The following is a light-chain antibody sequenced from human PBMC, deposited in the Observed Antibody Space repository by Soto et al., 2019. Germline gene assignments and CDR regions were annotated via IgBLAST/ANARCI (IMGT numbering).Light chain of an antibody. CDR1: QSVSSNY. CDR2: GAS. CDR3: QQDGSSPLT. J-gene: IGKJ4*01. Sequence: EIVLTQSPGTLSFSPGERATLSCRASQSVSSNYLACYQQKPGQDPRLLIYGASIMPTGIPDRSSGSGSGTGFTLTSSRLVPEDFAVYHCQQDGSSPLTLGGGTKVEIK. V-gene: IGKV3-20*01.